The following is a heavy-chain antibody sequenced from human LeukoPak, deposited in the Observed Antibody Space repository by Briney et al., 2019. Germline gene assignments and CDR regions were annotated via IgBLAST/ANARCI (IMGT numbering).Heavy chain of an antibody. CDR2: ISSSSSTI. V-gene: IGHV3-48*02. D-gene: IGHD1-26*01. CDR3: ARGFSGSSYYYYGMDV. Sequence: TGGSLRLSCVASGFTFSTYSMNWVRQAPGKGVEWLPYISSSSSTIDYADSVKGRFTISRDSAKNSLYLQMNSLRDEDTAVYYCARGFSGSSYYYYGMDVWGQGTTVTVSS. CDR1: GFTFSTYS. J-gene: IGHJ6*02.